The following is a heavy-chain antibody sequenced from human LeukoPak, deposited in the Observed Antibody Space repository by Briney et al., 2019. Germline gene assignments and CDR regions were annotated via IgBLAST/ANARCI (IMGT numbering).Heavy chain of an antibody. J-gene: IGHJ4*02. CDR3: ASPTSGYYGLFDY. V-gene: IGHV3-48*04. CDR2: ISSSGSTI. CDR1: GFTFSSYS. D-gene: IGHD3-3*01. Sequence: GGSLRLSCAASGFTFSSYSMNWVRQAPGKGLEWVSYISSSGSTIYYADSVKGRFTISRDNAKNSLYLQMNSLRAEDTAVYYCASPTSGYYGLFDYWGQGTLVTVSS.